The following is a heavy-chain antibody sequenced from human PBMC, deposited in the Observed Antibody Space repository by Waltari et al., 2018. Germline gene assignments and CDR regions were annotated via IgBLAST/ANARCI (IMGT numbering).Heavy chain of an antibody. CDR1: EFTFSSHW. J-gene: IGHJ4*02. Sequence: EMQLVESGEGLIQPGGSLRLSCAASEFTFSSHWMHWVRQAPGKGMVVVARNSYEGRSTNYADSGKGRFTISRDNAKNTLYLKMTSLRAEDTAVYYCARDYSSGYSPDDYWGQGTLVTVSS. CDR2: NSYEGRST. D-gene: IGHD3-22*01. CDR3: ARDYSSGYSPDDY. V-gene: IGHV3-74*01.